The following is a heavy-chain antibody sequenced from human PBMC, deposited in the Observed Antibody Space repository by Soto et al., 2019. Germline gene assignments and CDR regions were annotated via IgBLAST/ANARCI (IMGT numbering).Heavy chain of an antibody. D-gene: IGHD3-3*01. J-gene: IGHJ4*02. CDR2: IYNSGTT. Sequence: QVQLQESGPGLVKPSQTLSLTCTVSGGSINYSPYFWSWIRQTPGKGLEWIGHIYNSGTTYTNPSLNRLATISGDTSPNQFSLNLKSVTAADTAVYYCARGPSAAKVDYWGQGTLVTVSS. V-gene: IGHV4-30-4*01. CDR3: ARGPSAAKVDY. CDR1: GGSINYSPYF.